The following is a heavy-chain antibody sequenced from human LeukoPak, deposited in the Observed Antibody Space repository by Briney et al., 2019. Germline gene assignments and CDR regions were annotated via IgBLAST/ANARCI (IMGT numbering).Heavy chain of an antibody. V-gene: IGHV1-69*05. CDR2: IIPIFGTA. J-gene: IGHJ3*02. D-gene: IGHD6-6*01. Sequence: GASVKVSCKASGGTFSSYAISWVRQAPGQGLEWMGGIIPIFGTANYAQKFQGRVTITTDESTSTAYMELSGLRSEDTAVYYCARGFRAARLRGEAFDIWGQGTMVTVSS. CDR3: ARGFRAARLRGEAFDI. CDR1: GGTFSSYA.